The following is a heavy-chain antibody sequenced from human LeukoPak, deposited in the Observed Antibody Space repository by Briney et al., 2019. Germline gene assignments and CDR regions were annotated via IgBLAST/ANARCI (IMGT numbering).Heavy chain of an antibody. CDR1: GFTFSGYW. CDR2: IKLDGSEK. V-gene: IGHV3-7*01. Sequence: GGSLRLSCAASGFTFSGYWMTWVRQAPGKGLEWVANIKLDGSEKYYVDSVKGRFTISRDNAKNSLYLQMNSLRAEDTAVYYCARVSVVSYCFDYWGQGTLVTVSS. D-gene: IGHD2-8*02. J-gene: IGHJ4*02. CDR3: ARVSVVSYCFDY.